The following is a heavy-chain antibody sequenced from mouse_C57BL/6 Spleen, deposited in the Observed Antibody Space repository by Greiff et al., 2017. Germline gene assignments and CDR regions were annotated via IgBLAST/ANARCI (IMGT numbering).Heavy chain of an antibody. D-gene: IGHD2-4*01. V-gene: IGHV10-1*01. CDR1: GFSFNTYA. CDR2: IRSKSNNYAT. Sequence: EVQRVESGGGLVQPKGSLKLSCAASGFSFNTYAMNWVRQAPGKGLEWVARIRSKSNNYATYYADSVKDRFTISRDNSESMLYLQMKNLKTEDTAMYYCWRQTYYDYDVFAYWGQGTLVTVSA. J-gene: IGHJ3*01. CDR3: WRQTYYDYDVFAY.